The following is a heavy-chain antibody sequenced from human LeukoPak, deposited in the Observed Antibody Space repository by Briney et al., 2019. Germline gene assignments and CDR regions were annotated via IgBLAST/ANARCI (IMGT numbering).Heavy chain of an antibody. CDR1: GFTFSSYA. V-gene: IGHV3-30*04. Sequence: GRSVRLSCAASGFTFSSYAMHWVRQAPGKGLEWVAVISYDGSNKYYADSVKGRFTISRDNSKNTLYLQMNSLRAEDTAVYYCAELGITMIGGVWGKGTTVTISS. CDR3: AELGITMIGGV. J-gene: IGHJ6*04. CDR2: ISYDGSNK. D-gene: IGHD3-10*02.